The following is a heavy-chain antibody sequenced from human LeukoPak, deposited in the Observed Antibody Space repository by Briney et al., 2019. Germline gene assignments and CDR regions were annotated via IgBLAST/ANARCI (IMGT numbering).Heavy chain of an antibody. J-gene: IGHJ4*02. CDR2: IWYDGNNK. Sequence: PGGSLRLSCAASGFTFSSYDMHWVRQAPGKGLEWVAVIWYDGNNKYYADSVKGRFTISRDNSKNTLYLQMNSLRAEDTAVYYCARDNYYDSSGYYYRYSYFDYWGQGTLVTVSS. CDR3: ARDNYYDSSGYYYRYSYFDY. CDR1: GFTFSSYD. D-gene: IGHD3-22*01. V-gene: IGHV3-33*01.